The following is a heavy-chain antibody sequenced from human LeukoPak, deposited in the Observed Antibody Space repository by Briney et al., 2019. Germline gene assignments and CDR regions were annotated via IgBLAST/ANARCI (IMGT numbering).Heavy chain of an antibody. Sequence: PGGSLRLSCAASGFTFTRYWISWVRQAPGKGLEWVANIKQDGSEKYYVDSVKGRFTISRDNAKNSLFLQMNSLRGDDTAVYYCARVSCTNAVCCGFDYWGQGTLVTVSS. CDR3: ARVSCTNAVCCGFDY. V-gene: IGHV3-7*01. CDR1: GFTFTRYW. D-gene: IGHD2-8*01. J-gene: IGHJ4*02. CDR2: IKQDGSEK.